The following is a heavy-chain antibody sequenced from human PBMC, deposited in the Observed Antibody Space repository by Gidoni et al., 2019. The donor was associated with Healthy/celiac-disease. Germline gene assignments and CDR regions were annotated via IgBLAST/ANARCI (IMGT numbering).Heavy chain of an antibody. V-gene: IGHV3-23*01. CDR2: ISGSGGST. CDR1: GFTFSSSA. D-gene: IGHD3-3*01. J-gene: IGHJ3*02. CDR3: AKKIPKVFGVVISGAFDI. Sequence: EVQLLESGGGLVQPGGSLSLSCAASGFTFSSSAMSWVRQAPGKGLEWVSAISGSGGSTYYADSVKGRFTISRDNSKNTLYLQMNSLRAEDTAVYYCAKKIPKVFGVVISGAFDIWGQGTMVTVSS.